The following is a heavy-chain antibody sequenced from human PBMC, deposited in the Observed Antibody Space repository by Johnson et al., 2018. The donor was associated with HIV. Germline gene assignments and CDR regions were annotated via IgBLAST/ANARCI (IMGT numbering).Heavy chain of an antibody. CDR3: ARSKDCSVGTCPDGLDI. CDR1: GFTFSSYG. D-gene: IGHD2-15*01. J-gene: IGHJ3*02. CDR2: ISYDGSNK. V-gene: IGHV3-30*03. Sequence: QVQLVESGGGVVQPGRSLRLSCAASGFTFSSYGMHWVRQAPGKGLEWVAVISYDGSNKYYADSVKGRFTTSRDNTNNSLYLQMNSLKAEDTAVYYCARSKDCSVGTCPDGLDIWGQGTMVIVSS.